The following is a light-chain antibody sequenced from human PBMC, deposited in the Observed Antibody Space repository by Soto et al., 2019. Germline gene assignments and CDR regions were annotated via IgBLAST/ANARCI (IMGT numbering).Light chain of an antibody. CDR3: SSYTSSGTPV. Sequence: QSALTQPASVSGSPGQSITISCTGTSSDVGGYNYVSWYQQHPDKAPKLMIYEVSNRPSGVSNRFSGSKSGNTASLTISGLQAEDEADYYCSSYTSSGTPVFGGGTKLTVL. CDR1: SSDVGGYNY. J-gene: IGLJ2*01. V-gene: IGLV2-14*01. CDR2: EVS.